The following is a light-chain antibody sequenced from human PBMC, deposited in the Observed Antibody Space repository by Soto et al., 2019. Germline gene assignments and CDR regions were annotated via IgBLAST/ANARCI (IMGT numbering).Light chain of an antibody. CDR3: SSYTSISTLWV. V-gene: IGLV2-14*01. Sequence: QSVLTQPASVSGSPGQSITVSCTGTSSDIGGYNYVSWYQQHPGNAPKLMIFEVSNRPSGVSHRFSGSKSGNTASLTISGLQAEDEADYYCSSYTSISTLWVFGGGTKLTVL. CDR1: SSDIGGYNY. J-gene: IGLJ3*02. CDR2: EVS.